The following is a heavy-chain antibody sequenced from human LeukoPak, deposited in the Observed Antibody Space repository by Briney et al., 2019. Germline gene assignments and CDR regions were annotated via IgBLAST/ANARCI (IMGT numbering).Heavy chain of an antibody. V-gene: IGHV3-66*01. CDR1: GFTVSSNY. J-gene: IGHJ6*03. CDR3: ARSPLGYCSSTSCYTKDYYYYYMDV. D-gene: IGHD2-2*02. Sequence: PGGSLRLSCAASGFTVSSNYMSWVRQAPGKGLEWVSVIYSGGSTYYADSVKGRFTISGDNSKNTLCLQMNSLRAEDTAVYYCARSPLGYCSSTSCYTKDYYYYYMDVWGKGTTVTVSS. CDR2: IYSGGST.